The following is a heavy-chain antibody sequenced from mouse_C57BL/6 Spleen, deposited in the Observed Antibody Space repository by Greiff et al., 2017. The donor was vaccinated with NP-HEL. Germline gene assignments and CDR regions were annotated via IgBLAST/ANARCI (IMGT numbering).Heavy chain of an antibody. J-gene: IGHJ2*01. D-gene: IGHD3-1*01. CDR3: ASWAPYFGY. V-gene: IGHV1-80*01. Sequence: LKQSGASVKISCKASGYAFSSYWMNLVKQRPGKGLEWIGQIYPGDGDTNYNGKCKGKATLTADKSSSTAYRQLSSLTSEDSAVYFCASWAPYFGYWGHGTTLTVSS. CDR1: GYAFSSYW. CDR2: IYPGDGDT.